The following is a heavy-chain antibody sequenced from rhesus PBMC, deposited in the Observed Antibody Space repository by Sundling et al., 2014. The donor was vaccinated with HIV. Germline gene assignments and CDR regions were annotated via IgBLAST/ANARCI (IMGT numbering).Heavy chain of an antibody. CDR2: FSGSSGST. V-gene: IGHV4-147*01. Sequence: QVQLQESGPRTGEAFGDPCPSPALSLVAPSAVTTGAGSASPQEGTGVDGRFSGSSGSTDYNPSLTSRVTISTDTSKNQFSLKLSSVTAADTAVYYCVREYCSGIFCFEDAFDFWGPGLRVTVSS. CDR1: VAPSAVTT. CDR3: VREYCSGIFCFEDAFDF. J-gene: IGHJ3*01. D-gene: IGHD2-27*01.